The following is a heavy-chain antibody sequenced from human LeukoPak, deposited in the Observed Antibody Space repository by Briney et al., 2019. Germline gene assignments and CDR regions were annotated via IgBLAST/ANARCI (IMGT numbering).Heavy chain of an antibody. CDR1: GYSFTSYW. V-gene: IGHV5-51*01. CDR3: ARGGRDIVVVVATTPLSYFDY. CDR2: IYPGDSDT. Sequence: GESLKISCKGSGYSFTSYWIGWVRQMPGKGLEWMGIIYPGDSDTRYSPSFQGQVTISANKSISTAYLQWSSLKASDTAMYYCARGGRDIVVVVATTPLSYFDYWGQGTLVTVSS. J-gene: IGHJ4*02. D-gene: IGHD2-15*01.